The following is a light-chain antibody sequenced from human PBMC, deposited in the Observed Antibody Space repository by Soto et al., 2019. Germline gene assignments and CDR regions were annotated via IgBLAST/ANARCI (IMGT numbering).Light chain of an antibody. CDR2: DVN. Sequence: QSALTQPASVSGSPGQSITISCTGTSSDVGGYNYVSWYQQHPGKAPKLLIYDVNNRPSGVSTRFSGSKSGNTASLTISGLQAGDESDYYCNSYTSRSSPYVFGTGTKLTVL. CDR3: NSYTSRSSPYV. V-gene: IGLV2-14*01. CDR1: SSDVGGYNY. J-gene: IGLJ1*01.